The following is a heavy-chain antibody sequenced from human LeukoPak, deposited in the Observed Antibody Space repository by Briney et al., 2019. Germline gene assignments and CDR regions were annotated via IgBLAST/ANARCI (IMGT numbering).Heavy chain of an antibody. V-gene: IGHV3-74*01. D-gene: IGHD3-22*01. CDR2: INSDGINT. CDR3: ARDLGQYYDTSDNWFDP. J-gene: IGHJ5*02. Sequence: GGSLRLSCAASGFTFSSYNMNWVRQAPGKGLVWVSRINSDGINTSYADSVKGRFTISRDNAKNTLSLQMNSLRAEDTAVYYCARDLGQYYDTSDNWFDPWGQGTLVTVSS. CDR1: GFTFSSYN.